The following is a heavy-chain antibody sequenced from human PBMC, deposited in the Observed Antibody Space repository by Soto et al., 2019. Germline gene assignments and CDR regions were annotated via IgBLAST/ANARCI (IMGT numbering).Heavy chain of an antibody. V-gene: IGHV1-18*01. CDR3: ARGSKPGISAAGTVSFDP. J-gene: IGHJ5*02. D-gene: IGHD6-13*01. Sequence: QVQLVQSGAEVKKPGASVKVSCKASGYTFNSYGITWVRQAPGQGLEWMGWISAYNGNTNYPQKLQGRVTVTTDTSTSTGYMELRSLRSDDTAVYYCARGSKPGISAAGTVSFDPWGQGTLVTVSS. CDR1: GYTFNSYG. CDR2: ISAYNGNT.